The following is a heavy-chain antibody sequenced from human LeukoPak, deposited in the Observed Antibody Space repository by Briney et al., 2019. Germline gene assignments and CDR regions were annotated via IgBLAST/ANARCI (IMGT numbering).Heavy chain of an antibody. CDR3: ARDSGNHWNYADYFDY. CDR2: ISGSGATT. V-gene: IGHV3-23*01. D-gene: IGHD1-7*01. J-gene: IGHJ4*02. Sequence: PGGSLRLSCAASGFTFSSYAMSWVRQAPGKGLEWVSAISGSGATTYYADSVEGRFTISRDNSKDTLYLQMNSLRAEDTAVYYCARDSGNHWNYADYFDYWGQGTLVTVSS. CDR1: GFTFSSYA.